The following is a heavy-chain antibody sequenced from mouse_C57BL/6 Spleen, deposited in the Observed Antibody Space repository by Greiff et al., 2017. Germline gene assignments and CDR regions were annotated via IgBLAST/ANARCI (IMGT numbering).Heavy chain of an antibody. CDR3: ARGTTVVEGRFDV. J-gene: IGHJ1*03. Sequence: QVQLQQPGAELVKPGASVKLSCKASGYTFTSYWMQWVKQRPGQGLEWIGEIDPSDSYTNYNQKFKGKATLTVDTSSSPAYMQLSSLTSEDSAVYYCARGTTVVEGRFDVWGTGTTVTVSS. CDR2: IDPSDSYT. V-gene: IGHV1-50*01. D-gene: IGHD1-1*01. CDR1: GYTFTSYW.